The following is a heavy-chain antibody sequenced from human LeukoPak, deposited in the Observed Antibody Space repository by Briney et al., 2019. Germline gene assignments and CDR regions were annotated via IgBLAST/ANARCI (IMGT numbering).Heavy chain of an antibody. J-gene: IGHJ4*01. Sequence: SGGSLRLSCAASGFTFSSYAMHWVRQAPGKGLEWVAVISYDGSNKYYADSVKGRFTISRDNSKNTLYLQMNSLRAEDTAVYYCARLDIVVVPAAADYFDYWGQGTLVTVSS. CDR3: ARLDIVVVPAAADYFDY. CDR2: ISYDGSNK. CDR1: GFTFSSYA. V-gene: IGHV3-30-3*01. D-gene: IGHD2-2*03.